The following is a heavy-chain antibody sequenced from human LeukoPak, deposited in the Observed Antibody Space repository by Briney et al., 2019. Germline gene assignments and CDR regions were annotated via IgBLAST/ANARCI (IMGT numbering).Heavy chain of an antibody. CDR2: INPGDSYI. CDR3: ARHSSYCSATSCFPKE. D-gene: IGHD2-15*01. CDR1: GYTFTSYW. J-gene: IGHJ4*02. Sequence: GESLKTSCKGSGYTFTSYWIGWVRQMPGKGLGGRGIINPGDSYIRYGPSFQGQITISVDKSIKTAYLQWGSLKASDTAMYYCARHSSYCSATSCFPKEWGQGTLVTVSS. V-gene: IGHV5-51*01.